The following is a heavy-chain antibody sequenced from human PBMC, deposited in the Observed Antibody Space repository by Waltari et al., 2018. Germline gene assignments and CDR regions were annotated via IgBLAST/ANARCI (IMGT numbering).Heavy chain of an antibody. J-gene: IGHJ6*02. CDR3: SRRLDA. CDR1: GFTFSSFW. V-gene: IGHV3-7*01. CDR2: IKEDGSEK. Sequence: EVQLVESGGGLVQPGGSLRLSCAASGFTFSSFWLDWVRKAPGRGLEWLAKIKEDGSEKYYVESVKGRFIISRDNAKNSLYLQMTSLRVEDTAVYYCSRRLDAWGQGTTVTVSS.